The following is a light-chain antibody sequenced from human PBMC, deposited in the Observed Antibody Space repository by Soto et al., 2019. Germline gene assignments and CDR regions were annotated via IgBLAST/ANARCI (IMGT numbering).Light chain of an antibody. CDR3: QQYNYWPYT. Sequence: EIVMTQSPATLSVSPGERATLSCRASQRVSRNIAWYRQKPGQAPTLVIYGVSTRATGIPARFSGSGSGTEYTLTISSLKSHYFAVLYCQQYNYWPYTFGQGTKLEIK. V-gene: IGKV3-15*01. J-gene: IGKJ2*01. CDR1: QRVSRN. CDR2: GVS.